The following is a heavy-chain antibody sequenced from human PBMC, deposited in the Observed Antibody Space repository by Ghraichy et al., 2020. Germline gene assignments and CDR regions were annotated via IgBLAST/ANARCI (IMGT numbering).Heavy chain of an antibody. D-gene: IGHD6-19*01. CDR1: GFSLSTSGVG. CDR2: IYWDDDK. CDR3: AHIFSTQRTTLWYSSGWYGGNWFDP. J-gene: IGHJ5*02. Sequence: SGPTLVKPTQTLTLTCTFSGFSLSTSGVGVGWIRQPPGKALEWLALIYWDDDKRYSPSLKSRLTITKDTSKNQVVLTMTNMDPVDTATYYCAHIFSTQRTTLWYSSGWYGGNWFDPCGQGTLVTVSS. V-gene: IGHV2-5*02.